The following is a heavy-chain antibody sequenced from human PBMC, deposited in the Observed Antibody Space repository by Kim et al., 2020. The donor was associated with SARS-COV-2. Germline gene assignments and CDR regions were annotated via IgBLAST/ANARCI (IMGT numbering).Heavy chain of an antibody. Sequence: SQTLSLTCAISGDSVSSNSAAWNWIRQSPSRGLEWLGRTYYRSKWYNDYAVSVKSRITINPDTSKNQFSLQLNSVTPEDTAVYYCARQYGWGIAVAGSWTGYNWFDPWGQGTLVTVSS. CDR3: ARQYGWGIAVAGSWTGYNWFDP. CDR2: TYYRSKWYN. D-gene: IGHD6-19*01. CDR1: GDSVSSNSAA. V-gene: IGHV6-1*01. J-gene: IGHJ5*02.